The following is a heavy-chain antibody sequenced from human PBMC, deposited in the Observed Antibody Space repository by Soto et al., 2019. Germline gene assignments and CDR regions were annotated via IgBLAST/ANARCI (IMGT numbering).Heavy chain of an antibody. CDR3: VKDRDSNTWPSRDV. V-gene: IGHV1-18*01. CDR2: ISPNSGNI. Sequence: QVHLVQSGAEVKKPGASVNVSCKTSGYTFTRNGISWVRQAPGQGHEWMGWISPNSGNIKYAQKLQGRVIMTTDTSTSTAYMELRSLRSDDTAVYYCVKDRDSNTWPSRDVWGPGTTVTVSS. D-gene: IGHD3-22*01. J-gene: IGHJ6*02. CDR1: GYTFTRNG.